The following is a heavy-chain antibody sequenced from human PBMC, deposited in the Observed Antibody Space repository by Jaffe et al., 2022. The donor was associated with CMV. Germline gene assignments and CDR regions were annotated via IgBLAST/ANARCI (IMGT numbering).Heavy chain of an antibody. CDR3: ARKDWGSFWQYGMDV. CDR2: IYYSGST. D-gene: IGHD3-16*01. J-gene: IGHJ6*02. V-gene: IGHV4-61*01. CDR1: GGSVSSGSYY. Sequence: QVQLQESGPGLVKPSETLSLTCTVSGGSVSSGSYYWSWIRQPPGKGLEWIGYIYYSGSTNYNPSLKSRVTISVDTSKNQFSLKLSSVTAADTAVYYCARKDWGSFWQYGMDVWGQGTTVTVSS.